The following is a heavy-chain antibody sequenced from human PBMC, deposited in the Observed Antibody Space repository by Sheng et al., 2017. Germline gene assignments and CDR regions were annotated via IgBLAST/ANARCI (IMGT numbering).Heavy chain of an antibody. V-gene: IGHV3-30*18. CDR1: GFTFSSYG. Sequence: QVQLVESGGGVVQPGRSLRLSCAASGFTFSSYGMHWVRQAPGKGLEWVAVISYDGSNKYYADSVKGRFTISRDNSKNTLYLQMNSLRAEDTAVYYCAKEIGTADPITGEPYYYYGMDVWGQGTTVT. CDR3: AKEIGTADPITGEPYYYYGMDV. D-gene: IGHD7-27*01. CDR2: ISYDGSNK. J-gene: IGHJ6*02.